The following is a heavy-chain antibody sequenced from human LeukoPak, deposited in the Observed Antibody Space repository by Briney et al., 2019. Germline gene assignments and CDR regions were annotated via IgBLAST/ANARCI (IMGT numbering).Heavy chain of an antibody. CDR1: GGSFSGYY. J-gene: IGHJ4*02. CDR3: ARVAAAGTWTDY. CDR2: INHSGST. Sequence: SETLSLTCAVYGGSFSGYYWSWIRQPPGKGLEWIGEINHSGSTNYNPSLKSRVTISVDTFKNQFSLKLSSVTAADTAVYYCARVAAAGTWTDYWGQGTLVTVSS. D-gene: IGHD6-13*01. V-gene: IGHV4-34*01.